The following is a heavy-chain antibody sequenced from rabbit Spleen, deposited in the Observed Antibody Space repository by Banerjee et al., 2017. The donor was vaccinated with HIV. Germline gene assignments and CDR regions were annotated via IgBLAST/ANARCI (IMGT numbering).Heavy chain of an antibody. V-gene: IGHV1S40*01. Sequence: QSLEESGGDLVKPGASLTLTCTGSGFPFSSGYYICWVRQAPGKGLEWIGCIESGSSGSTYYASWAKGRFTISKTSSTTVTLQMTSLTAADTATYFCARDLYGGSSYAEWLELWGPGTLVTVS. CDR2: IESGSSGST. CDR3: ARDLYGGSSYAEWLEL. D-gene: IGHD8-1*01. J-gene: IGHJ5*01. CDR1: GFPFSSGYY.